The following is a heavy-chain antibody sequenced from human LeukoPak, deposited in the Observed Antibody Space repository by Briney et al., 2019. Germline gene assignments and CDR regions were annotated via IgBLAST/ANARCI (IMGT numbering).Heavy chain of an antibody. J-gene: IGHJ3*02. D-gene: IGHD4-17*01. CDR1: GVSISSYY. Sequence: SETLSLTCTVSGVSISSYYWGWIRQPAGKGLEWIGRIYASGSTNYNPSLKSRVTMSVDTSKNQFSLKLSSVTAADTAVYYCARAPSYGDDQAGASDIWGQGTMVTVSS. CDR2: IYASGST. V-gene: IGHV4-4*07. CDR3: ARAPSYGDDQAGASDI.